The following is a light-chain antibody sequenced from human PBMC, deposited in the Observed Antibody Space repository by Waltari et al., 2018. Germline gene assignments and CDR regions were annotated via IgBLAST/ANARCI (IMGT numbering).Light chain of an antibody. V-gene: IGLV2-14*01. Sequence: QSALTQPASVSGSPGQSITISCTGTSNDVGVYNFVPWYQQYPGKAPKLIIYEVINRPSGVSDRLSGSKSGNTASLTISGLQSEDEADYYCCSYTITSTVVFGGGTKLTVL. J-gene: IGLJ3*02. CDR2: EVI. CDR1: SNDVGVYNF. CDR3: CSYTITSTVV.